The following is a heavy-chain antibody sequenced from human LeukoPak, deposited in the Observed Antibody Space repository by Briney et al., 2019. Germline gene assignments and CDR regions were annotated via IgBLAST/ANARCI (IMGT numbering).Heavy chain of an antibody. CDR1: GGSISSGSYY. Sequence: PSETLSLTCTVSGGSISSGSYYYNWIRQPAGKGLEWIGRIYTSGSTNYNPSLKSRVTISVDTSKNQFSLKLRSVTAADTAVYYCARRGEYWGQGTLVPVSS. J-gene: IGHJ4*02. V-gene: IGHV4-61*02. CDR3: ARRGEY. CDR2: IYTSGST.